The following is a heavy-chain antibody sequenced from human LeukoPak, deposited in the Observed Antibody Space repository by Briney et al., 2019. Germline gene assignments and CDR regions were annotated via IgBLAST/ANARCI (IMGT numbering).Heavy chain of an antibody. CDR1: GFTFSSYG. D-gene: IGHD3-22*01. CDR3: AKGTERYYYDSSGPYFDY. Sequence: TGGSLRLSCAASGFTFSSYGMHWVRQAPGKGLEWVAVISYDGSNKYYADSVKGRFTISRDNSKNTLYLQMNSLRAEDTAVYYCAKGTERYYYDSSGPYFDYWGQGTLVTVSS. V-gene: IGHV3-30*18. CDR2: ISYDGSNK. J-gene: IGHJ4*02.